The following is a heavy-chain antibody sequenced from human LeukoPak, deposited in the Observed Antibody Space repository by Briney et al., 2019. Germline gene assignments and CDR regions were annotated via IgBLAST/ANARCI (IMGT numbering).Heavy chain of an antibody. CDR3: ARDKEHSYGWYFDY. V-gene: IGHV4-39*07. D-gene: IGHD5-18*01. Sequence: SETLSLTCIVSGDSIRSRSHFWGWIRQPPGKGLEWIGSMFNSEGAYYSPSLRRRVTISADTSTNQFSLKLTSVTAADTAVYYCARDKEHSYGWYFDYWGQGILVTVSS. J-gene: IGHJ4*02. CDR1: GDSIRSRSHF. CDR2: MFNSEGA.